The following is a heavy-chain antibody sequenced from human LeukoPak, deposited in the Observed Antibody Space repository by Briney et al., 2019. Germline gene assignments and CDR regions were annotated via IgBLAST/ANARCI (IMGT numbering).Heavy chain of an antibody. CDR1: GGSISSYY. J-gene: IGHJ3*02. CDR3: ARREMGGFNKGGRAFDI. D-gene: IGHD3-9*01. CDR2: IYYSGST. V-gene: IGHV4-59*08. Sequence: PSETLSLTCTVSGGSISSYYWSWIRQPPGKGLEWIGYIYYSGSTNYNPSLKSRVTISVDTSKNQFSLKLSSVTAADTAVYYCARREMGGFNKGGRAFDIWGQGTMVTVSS.